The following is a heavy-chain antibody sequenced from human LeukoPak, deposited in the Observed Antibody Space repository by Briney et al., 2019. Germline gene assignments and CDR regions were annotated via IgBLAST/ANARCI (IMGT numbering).Heavy chain of an antibody. J-gene: IGHJ4*02. V-gene: IGHV3-7*01. Sequence: PGGSLRLSCAASGFTFSSYWMSWVRQAPGKGLEWVANIKQDGSEKYYVDSVKGRFTISRDNAKNSLYLQMNSLRVEDTAVYYCARDPPGYSSSWYDYWGQGTLVTVSS. CDR3: ARDPPGYSSSWYDY. CDR1: GFTFSSYW. D-gene: IGHD6-13*01. CDR2: IKQDGSEK.